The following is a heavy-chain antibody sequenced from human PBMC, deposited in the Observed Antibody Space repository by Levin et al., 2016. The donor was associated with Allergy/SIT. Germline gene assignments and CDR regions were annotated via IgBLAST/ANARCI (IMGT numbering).Heavy chain of an antibody. CDR3: ARVLLSGQGYFQY. D-gene: IGHD3-9*01. CDR1: GYTFTGYY. V-gene: IGHV1-2*02. CDR2: INSNSGDT. J-gene: IGHJ1*01. Sequence: ASVKVSCKASGYTFTGYYIHWFRQAPGQGLEWMGWINSNSGDTSYAQKFQGRVTMTRDTSISTVYMELSGLRSDDMAVYYCARVLLSGQGYFQYWGQGTLVTVSS.